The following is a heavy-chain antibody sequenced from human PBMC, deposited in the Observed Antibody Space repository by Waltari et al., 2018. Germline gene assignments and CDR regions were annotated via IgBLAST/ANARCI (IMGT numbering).Heavy chain of an antibody. Sequence: QEQLQQWGAGLLKPSETLSLTCAVYGGSFSGYYWSWIRQPPGKGRGWIGKLKNSGSTNYTRALKNRVTISVDTSKNQFSLKLSSVTAADTAVYYCAREEVYCRGGSCYSLYGWFDTWGQGTLVTVSS. V-gene: IGHV4-34*01. CDR1: GGSFSGYY. CDR3: AREEVYCRGGSCYSLYGWFDT. D-gene: IGHD2-15*01. J-gene: IGHJ5*02. CDR2: LKNSGST.